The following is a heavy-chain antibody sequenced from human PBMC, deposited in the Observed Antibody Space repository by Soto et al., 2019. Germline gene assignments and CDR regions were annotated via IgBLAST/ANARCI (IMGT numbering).Heavy chain of an antibody. Sequence: QAQLVESGGGVVQPGRSLRLSCAASGFTFSSYGMHWVHQAPGTRLEWVAVISYDGGLQHYADSVKGRFTISRDNSKNMVLLQMNSLRAEDTAVYYCVSDRGYGHASVPYSWGQGTLVSVSS. D-gene: IGHD5-18*01. CDR1: GFTFSSYG. CDR2: ISYDGGLQ. CDR3: VSDRGYGHASVPYS. V-gene: IGHV3-30*03. J-gene: IGHJ4*02.